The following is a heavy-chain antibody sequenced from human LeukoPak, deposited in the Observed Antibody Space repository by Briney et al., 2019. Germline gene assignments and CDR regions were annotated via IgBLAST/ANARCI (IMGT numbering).Heavy chain of an antibody. D-gene: IGHD6-19*01. CDR1: GGSLSSYY. CDR2: IYCSEST. CDR3: ARQASSGWYVLDY. J-gene: IGHJ4*02. Sequence: SETLSLTCTVSGGSLSSYYWSWIRQPPGKALQWIGYIYCSESTNYNPSLKSRVTISVDTSKNQFSLTLTSVAVADTAVYYCARQASSGWYVLDYWGQGILATVSS. V-gene: IGHV4-59*08.